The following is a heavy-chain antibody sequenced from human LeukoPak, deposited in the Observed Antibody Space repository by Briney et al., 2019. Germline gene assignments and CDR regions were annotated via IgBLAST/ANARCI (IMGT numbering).Heavy chain of an antibody. D-gene: IGHD6-19*01. J-gene: IGHJ5*02. CDR3: AREKYSSGWYGLDP. V-gene: IGHV3-30*04. Sequence: GGSLRLSCAASGFTFSSYAMHWVRQAPGKGLEWVAVISYDGSNKYYADSVKGRFTISRDNSKNTLYLQMNSLRAGDTAVYYCAREKYSSGWYGLDPWGQGTLVTVSS. CDR1: GFTFSSYA. CDR2: ISYDGSNK.